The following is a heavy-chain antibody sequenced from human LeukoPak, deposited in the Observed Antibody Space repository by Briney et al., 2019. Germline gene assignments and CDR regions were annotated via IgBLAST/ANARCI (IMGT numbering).Heavy chain of an antibody. D-gene: IGHD3-9*01. V-gene: IGHV3-48*03. CDR1: GFTFSSYE. Sequence: GGSLRLSCAASGFTFSSYEMNWVRQAPGKGLEWVSYISSSGSTIYYADSVKGRFTISRDNAKNSLYLQMNSLRAEDTAVYYCARGLGYDILTGYYGVSGYWGRGTLVTVSS. CDR3: ARGLGYDILTGYYGVSGY. CDR2: ISSSGSTI. J-gene: IGHJ4*02.